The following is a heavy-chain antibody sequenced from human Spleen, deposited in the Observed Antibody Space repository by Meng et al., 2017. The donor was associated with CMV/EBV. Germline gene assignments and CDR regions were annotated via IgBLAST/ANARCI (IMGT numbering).Heavy chain of an antibody. CDR3: ATGYCSSTSCYNRGWFDP. D-gene: IGHD2-2*02. J-gene: IGHJ5*02. Sequence: SVKVSCKASGGTFSSYAISWVRQAPGQGLEWMGGIIPILGIANYAQKFQGRVTMTRDTSISTAYMELSRLRSDDTAVYYCATGYCSSTSCYNRGWFDPWGQGTLVTVSS. CDR1: GGTFSSYA. CDR2: IIPILGIA. V-gene: IGHV1-69*10.